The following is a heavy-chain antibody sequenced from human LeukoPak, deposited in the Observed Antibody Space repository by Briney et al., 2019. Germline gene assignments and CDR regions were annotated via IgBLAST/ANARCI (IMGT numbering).Heavy chain of an antibody. CDR1: GFTVSSNY. CDR3: ALRSSTSWCLRD. Sequence: GGSLRLSCAASGFTVSSNYMSWVRQAPGKGLEWVSVIYSGGNTYYADSVKGRFTISRDNSKNTLYLQMNSLRAEDTAVYYCALRSSTSWCLRDWGRGTLVTVSS. D-gene: IGHD2-2*01. J-gene: IGHJ4*02. CDR2: IYSGGNT. V-gene: IGHV3-53*01.